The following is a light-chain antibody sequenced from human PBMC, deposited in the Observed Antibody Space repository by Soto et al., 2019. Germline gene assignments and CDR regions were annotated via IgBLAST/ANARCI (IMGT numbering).Light chain of an antibody. Sequence: EIVLTQSPATLSVSPGERVTLSCRASQNILSNLAWYQQKPGQAPRLLIYGASTRATGIPVRFSGSGSGTEFTLTISSLQSEDFAIYYCQHYNNWPPWTFGQGTKVDI. V-gene: IGKV3-15*01. CDR2: GAS. CDR3: QHYNNWPPWT. CDR1: QNILSN. J-gene: IGKJ1*01.